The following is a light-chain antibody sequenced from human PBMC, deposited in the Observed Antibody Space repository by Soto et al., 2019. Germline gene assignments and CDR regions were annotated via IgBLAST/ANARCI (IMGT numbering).Light chain of an antibody. CDR2: NNN. J-gene: IGLJ3*02. Sequence: QSVLTQPPSASWTPGQRVTISCSGSSSNIGSHTVNWYQQLPGTAPKLLIYNNNQRPSGVPDRFSGSKSGTSASLVISGLQSEDEADYSCAAWDDRLNGVVFGGGTKLTVL. V-gene: IGLV1-44*01. CDR1: SSNIGSHT. CDR3: AAWDDRLNGVV.